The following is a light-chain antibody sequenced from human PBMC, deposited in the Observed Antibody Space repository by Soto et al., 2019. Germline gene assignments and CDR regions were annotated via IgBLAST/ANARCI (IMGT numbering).Light chain of an antibody. Sequence: MVITQTPHSLPVTARPPAYISCRSSHSLFDSDDGTTYLDWYLQKPGQSPQLLIYTLSYRASGVPDRFSGSGSGTDFTMKISRVEAEDVGVYYCMQRKEFPFTFGGGTKVDIK. CDR1: HSLFDSDDGTTY. V-gene: IGKV2-40*01. CDR3: MQRKEFPFT. J-gene: IGKJ4*01. CDR2: TLS.